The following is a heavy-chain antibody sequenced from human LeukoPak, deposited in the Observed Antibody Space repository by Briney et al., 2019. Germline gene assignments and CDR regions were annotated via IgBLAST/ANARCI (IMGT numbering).Heavy chain of an antibody. CDR1: GGTFSSYG. D-gene: IGHD3-16*01. V-gene: IGHV1-69*10. CDR2: IMPSLGST. CDR3: ARCRTQMWRGDFFHYYMDV. Sequence: SVKVSCKASGGTFSSYGITWVRQAPGQGPEWMGGIMPSLGSTNYAQKFQERITITAEKSTSTVYMELRSLRSEDTAAYYCARCRTQMWRGDFFHYYMDVWGKGTTVTISS. J-gene: IGHJ6*03.